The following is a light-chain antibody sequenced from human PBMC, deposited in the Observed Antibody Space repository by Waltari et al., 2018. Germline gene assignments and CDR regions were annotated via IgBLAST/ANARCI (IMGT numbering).Light chain of an antibody. J-gene: IGLJ2*01. CDR2: YDT. V-gene: IGLV3-21*04. CDR1: MIGKKI. Sequence: SVVLALPPSASVVPGAAASITCGGHMIGKKIEHRDRQKPGQAPVLSIYYDTARPSGIPERFSGSNSENTATLTISGVEAGDEADYYCQVWDRSSGVKVFFGGGTKMTVL. CDR3: QVWDRSSGVKVF.